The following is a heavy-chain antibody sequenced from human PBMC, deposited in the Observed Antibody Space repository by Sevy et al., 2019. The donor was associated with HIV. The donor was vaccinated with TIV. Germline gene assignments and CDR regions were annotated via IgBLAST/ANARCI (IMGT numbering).Heavy chain of an antibody. CDR1: GGIFKTYG. CDR2: IIPILGTT. CDR3: ARGGGNGWYYFDY. J-gene: IGHJ4*02. Sequence: ASVKVSCKASGGIFKTYGFSWVRQAPGQGPEWVGGIIPILGTTNYAQKFQDRVTISADENTKTVHMELRNLGSEDTGVYYWARGGGNGWYYFDYWGQETLVTVSS. V-gene: IGHV1-69*13. D-gene: IGHD6-19*01.